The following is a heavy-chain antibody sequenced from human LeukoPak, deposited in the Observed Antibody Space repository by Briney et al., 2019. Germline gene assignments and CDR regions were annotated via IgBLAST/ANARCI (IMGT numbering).Heavy chain of an antibody. D-gene: IGHD5-18*01. V-gene: IGHV1-69*06. CDR3: ARDPGYSYGYIGY. Sequence: SVKVSCKASGGTFSSYAISWVRQAPGQGLEWMGGIIPIFGTANYAQKFQGRVTITADKSTSTAYMELRSLRSDDTAVYYCARDPGYSYGYIGYWGQGTLVTVSS. CDR2: IIPIFGTA. J-gene: IGHJ4*02. CDR1: GGTFSSYA.